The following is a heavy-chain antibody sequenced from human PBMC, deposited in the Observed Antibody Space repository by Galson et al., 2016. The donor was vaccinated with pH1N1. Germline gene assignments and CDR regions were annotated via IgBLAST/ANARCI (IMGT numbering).Heavy chain of an antibody. CDR1: GYSFTRYW. CDR3: ARQYDFGDYRGDAFDI. V-gene: IGHV5-51*03. D-gene: IGHD4-17*01. J-gene: IGHJ3*02. CDR2: VTPGGSTI. Sequence: QSGAEVKKPGESLKISCKASGYSFTRYWIAWVRQVPGKGLEWVGVVTPGGSTIRYSPPFQGQDTISSDKSINTAYLQWISLKAPDTATYYCARQYDFGDYRGDAFDIWGQGTMVIVSS.